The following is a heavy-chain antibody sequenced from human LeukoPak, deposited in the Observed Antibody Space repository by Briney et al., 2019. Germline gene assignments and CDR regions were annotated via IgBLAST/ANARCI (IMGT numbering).Heavy chain of an antibody. V-gene: IGHV1-8*01. Sequence: ASVKVSCKASGYTFTNFDINWVRQATGLGLEWLGWRHPFSGNTGYAQKLPGRVTMTRNTSISTAYMELSSLRSEDRAVYYCARPHCSSTDCHPPEWFDPWGQGTLVSVS. D-gene: IGHD2-2*01. J-gene: IGHJ5*02. CDR3: ARPHCSSTDCHPPEWFDP. CDR1: GYTFTNFD. CDR2: RHPFSGNT.